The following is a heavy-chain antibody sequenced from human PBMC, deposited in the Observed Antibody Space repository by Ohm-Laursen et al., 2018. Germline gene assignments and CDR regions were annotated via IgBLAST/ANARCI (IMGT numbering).Heavy chain of an antibody. Sequence: VASVKVSCKASGYTFTSYGISWVRQAPGQGLEWMGWISAYNGNTNYAQKLQGRVTMTTDTSTSTAYMELRSLRSDDTAVYYCSVVVAATGSYWFDPWGQGTLVTVSS. D-gene: IGHD2-15*01. J-gene: IGHJ5*02. CDR3: SVVVAATGSYWFDP. CDR2: ISAYNGNT. V-gene: IGHV1-18*01. CDR1: GYTFTSYG.